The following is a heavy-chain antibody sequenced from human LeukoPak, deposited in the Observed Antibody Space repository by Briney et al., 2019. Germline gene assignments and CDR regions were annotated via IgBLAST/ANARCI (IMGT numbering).Heavy chain of an antibody. Sequence: PGGSLRLFCAASGFIVSSDYMSWVRQAPGKGLEWVSVVYSGGNIYFADSVKGRFSISRDNSKSTLYLQMDSLRAEDTAIYYCARYTCGYSYWGQGTLVTVSS. CDR2: VYSGGNI. V-gene: IGHV3-53*01. CDR1: GFIVSSDY. J-gene: IGHJ4*02. D-gene: IGHD5-18*01. CDR3: ARYTCGYSY.